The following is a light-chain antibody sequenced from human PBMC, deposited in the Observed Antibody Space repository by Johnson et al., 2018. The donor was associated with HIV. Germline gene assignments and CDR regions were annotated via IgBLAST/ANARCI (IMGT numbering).Light chain of an antibody. V-gene: IGLV1-47*01. CDR1: YSNIGNNY. CDR3: AAWDDSLNVHV. Sequence: QSVLTQPPSVSAAPGQKVTISCSGSYSNIGNNYVSWYQQLPGTAPKLLIYRSNQRPSGVPDRFSGSKSGTSASLAIRGLQAEDEADYYCAAWDDSLNVHVFGTGTKVTVL. J-gene: IGLJ1*01. CDR2: RSN.